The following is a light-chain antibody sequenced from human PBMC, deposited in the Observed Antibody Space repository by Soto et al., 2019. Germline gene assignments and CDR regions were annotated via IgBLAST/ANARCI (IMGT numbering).Light chain of an antibody. Sequence: QSVLTQPPSLSAAPGQTVTISCSGSSSNIGNNFVSWYQQLPGTAAKLLIYENNKRPSGIPDRFSGSKSGTSATLGITGLQTGDEADYYCGTWDSSLSAQVFGGGTKLTVL. V-gene: IGLV1-51*02. CDR2: ENN. CDR3: GTWDSSLSAQV. CDR1: SSNIGNNF. J-gene: IGLJ3*02.